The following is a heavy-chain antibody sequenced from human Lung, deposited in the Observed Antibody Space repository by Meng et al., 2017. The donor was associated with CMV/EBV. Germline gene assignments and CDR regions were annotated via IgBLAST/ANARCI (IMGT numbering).Heavy chain of an antibody. CDR2: IIPLFTSA. CDR1: GGAFSNNV. D-gene: IGHD3-3*01. V-gene: IGHV1-69*05. CDR3: ARVETMSGAATKHAFDV. J-gene: IGHJ3*01. Sequence: SXXVFXKASGGAFSNNVINWVRQAPGQGLEWMGGIIPLFTSANYAPKFQDRVTITTDESTRTAYMELSSLISEDTAVYYCARVETMSGAATKHAFDVWGQGTMVTVSS.